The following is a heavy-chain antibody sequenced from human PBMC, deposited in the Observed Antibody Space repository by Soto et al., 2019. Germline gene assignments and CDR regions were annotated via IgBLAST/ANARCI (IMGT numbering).Heavy chain of an antibody. J-gene: IGHJ4*02. Sequence: QVQLQESGPGLVKPSETLSLTCTVSGDSISTYYWSWIRQPPGKGLEWIGYVHYTGNTNYNPSLTSRLTISVVPSKNQFSLKLSSVTAADTAVYYCARVGNYNFGYWGQGALVTVSS. V-gene: IGHV4-59*01. CDR3: ARVGNYNFGY. CDR2: VHYTGNT. D-gene: IGHD1-7*01. CDR1: GDSISTYY.